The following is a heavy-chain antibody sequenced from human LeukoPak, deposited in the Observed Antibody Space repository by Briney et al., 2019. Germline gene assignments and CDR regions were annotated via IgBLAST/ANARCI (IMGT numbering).Heavy chain of an antibody. J-gene: IGHJ4*02. D-gene: IGHD3-10*01. CDR3: ARLSGRDYYFDY. CDR1: GVSISSSNSY. CDR2: MFTPGTI. V-gene: IGHV4-61*02. Sequence: SETLSLTCTVSGVSISSSNSYWGWIRQPAGKGLEWIGRMFTPGTINYNPSLKSRVTISLDTSKNQFSLKLSSVTAADTAVYYCARLSGRDYYFDYWGQGTLVTVSS.